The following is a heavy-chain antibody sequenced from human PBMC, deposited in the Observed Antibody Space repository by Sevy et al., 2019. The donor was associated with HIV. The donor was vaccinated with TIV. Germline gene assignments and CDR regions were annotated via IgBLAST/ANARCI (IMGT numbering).Heavy chain of an antibody. CDR1: GFTFSTYD. J-gene: IGHJ6*02. D-gene: IGHD5-12*01. CDR2: ISGSSSNI. Sequence: GGSLRLSCAASGFTFSTYDMNWVRQAPGKGLEWLSSISGSSSNIYYADSVKGRFTISRDNAKNSLYVQMNSLRAEDTAVYYCAREGGYSDQGMDVWGQGTTVTVSS. CDR3: AREGGYSDQGMDV. V-gene: IGHV3-48*01.